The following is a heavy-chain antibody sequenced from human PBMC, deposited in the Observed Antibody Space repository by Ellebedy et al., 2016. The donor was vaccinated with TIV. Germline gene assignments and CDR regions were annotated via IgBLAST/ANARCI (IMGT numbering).Heavy chain of an antibody. D-gene: IGHD6-13*01. Sequence: GGSLRLSXAASGFTFDDYAMHWVRQAPGKGLEWVSGISWNSGSIGYADSVKGRFTISRDNAKNSLYLQMNSLRAEDTALYYCAKDLEGYVAAAGTYYYYGMDVWGQGTTVTVSS. V-gene: IGHV3-9*01. J-gene: IGHJ6*02. CDR3: AKDLEGYVAAAGTYYYYGMDV. CDR1: GFTFDDYA. CDR2: ISWNSGSI.